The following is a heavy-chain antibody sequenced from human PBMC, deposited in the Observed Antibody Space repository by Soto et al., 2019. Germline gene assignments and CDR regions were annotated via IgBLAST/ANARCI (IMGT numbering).Heavy chain of an antibody. Sequence: QVHLVESGGGVVQPGRSLRLSCAASGFTFSTYAMDWVRQAPGKGLERVSLIWYDGSNKYYADSVKGRFTIARDNSKNTLYLQLSSLSANVTPGYYCSRGRDTARYVDSWGQGNAVTVSS. D-gene: IGHD5-18*01. V-gene: IGHV3-33*01. CDR2: IWYDGSNK. J-gene: IGHJ4*02. CDR3: SRGRDTARYVDS. CDR1: GFTFSTYA.